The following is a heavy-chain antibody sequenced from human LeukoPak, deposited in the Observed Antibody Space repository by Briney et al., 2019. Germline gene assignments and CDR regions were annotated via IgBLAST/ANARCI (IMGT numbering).Heavy chain of an antibody. CDR1: GFTFDDYT. D-gene: IGHD6-19*01. Sequence: GGSLRLSCAASGFTFDDYTMHWVRQAPGKGLEWVSLISWDGGSTYYADSVKGRFTISRDNSKNSLYLQMNSLRTEDTALYYCAKDTGVLIKDSSGWSGFDYWGQGTLVTVSS. CDR3: AKDTGVLIKDSSGWSGFDY. CDR2: ISWDGGST. J-gene: IGHJ4*02. V-gene: IGHV3-43*01.